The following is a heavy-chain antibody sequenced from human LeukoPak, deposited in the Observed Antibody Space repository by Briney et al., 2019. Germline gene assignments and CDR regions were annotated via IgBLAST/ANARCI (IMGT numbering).Heavy chain of an antibody. CDR2: INHSGST. Sequence: SETLSLTCAVYGGSFSGYYWSWIRQPPGKGLEWIGEINHSGSTNYNPSLKSRVTISVDTSKSQFSLKLSSVTAADTAVYYCARGPTYYYDSSGRGAFDIWGQGTMVTVSS. CDR3: ARGPTYYYDSSGRGAFDI. V-gene: IGHV4-34*01. CDR1: GGSFSGYY. J-gene: IGHJ3*02. D-gene: IGHD3-22*01.